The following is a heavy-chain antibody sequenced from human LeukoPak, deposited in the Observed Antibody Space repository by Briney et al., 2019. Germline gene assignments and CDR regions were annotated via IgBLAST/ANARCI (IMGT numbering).Heavy chain of an antibody. CDR1: GFTFSSYA. CDR3: AKSPSSGRSRGCFDP. CDR2: ISGSGGST. D-gene: IGHD2-15*01. V-gene: IGHV3-23*01. J-gene: IGHJ5*02. Sequence: GGSLRLSCAASGFTFSSYAMSWVRQAPGKGLEWVSAISGSGGSTYYADSVKGRFTISRDNSKNTLYLQMNSLRAEDTAVYYCAKSPSSGRSRGCFDPWGQGTLVTVSS.